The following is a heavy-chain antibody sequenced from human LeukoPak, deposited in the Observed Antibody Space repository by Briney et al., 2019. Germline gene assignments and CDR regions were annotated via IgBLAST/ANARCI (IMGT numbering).Heavy chain of an antibody. J-gene: IGHJ5*02. CDR2: INSDGSST. Sequence: GGSLRLSCAASGLTFSSYWMHWVRQAPGKGLVWVSRINSDGSSTSYADSVKGRFTISRGNAKNTLYLQMNSLRAEDTAVYYCASQIQLWYSHNWFDPWGQGTLVTVSS. V-gene: IGHV3-74*01. CDR1: GLTFSSYW. D-gene: IGHD5-18*01. CDR3: ASQIQLWYSHNWFDP.